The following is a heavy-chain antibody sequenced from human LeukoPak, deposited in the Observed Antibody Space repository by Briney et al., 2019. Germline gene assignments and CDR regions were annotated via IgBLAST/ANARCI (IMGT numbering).Heavy chain of an antibody. J-gene: IGHJ6*02. Sequence: SETLSLTCTVSGGSVTSGGYYWSWIRQHPEKGLEWIGYVYYNGSTYYNPSLKSRVTISSDTSKNQFSLKVSSVTAADTAVYYCARISAGRYGMDVWGQGTTVTVSS. CDR1: GGSVTSGGYY. CDR2: VYYNGST. D-gene: IGHD6-6*01. CDR3: ARISAGRYGMDV. V-gene: IGHV4-31*03.